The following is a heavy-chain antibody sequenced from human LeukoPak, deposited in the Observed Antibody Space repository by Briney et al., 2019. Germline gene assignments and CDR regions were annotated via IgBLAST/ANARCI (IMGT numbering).Heavy chain of an antibody. V-gene: IGHV3-7*01. Sequence: GGSLRRSCAASGFTFSNSWMSWVRPAPGQGREWVANIKKDGSEKYYVGSVRGRFTISRDNAKTSLYLQMNSLRAEDTAVYSCARDHILGTGCPGFAMWGQGTMVTVSS. D-gene: IGHD3-3*02. CDR2: IKKDGSEK. CDR3: ARDHILGTGCPGFAM. CDR1: GFTFSNSW. J-gene: IGHJ3*02.